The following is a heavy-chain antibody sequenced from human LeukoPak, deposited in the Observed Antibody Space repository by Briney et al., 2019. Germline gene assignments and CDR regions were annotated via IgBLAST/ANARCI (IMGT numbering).Heavy chain of an antibody. Sequence: ASVKVSCKASGYTFTSYAMHWVRQAPGQRLEWMGWINAGNGNTKYSQKFQGRVTITRDISASTAYVELSSLRSEDTAVYYCARDRWLAFDPWGQGTLVTVSS. CDR3: ARDRWLAFDP. D-gene: IGHD6-19*01. CDR2: INAGNGNT. CDR1: GYTFTSYA. V-gene: IGHV1-3*01. J-gene: IGHJ5*02.